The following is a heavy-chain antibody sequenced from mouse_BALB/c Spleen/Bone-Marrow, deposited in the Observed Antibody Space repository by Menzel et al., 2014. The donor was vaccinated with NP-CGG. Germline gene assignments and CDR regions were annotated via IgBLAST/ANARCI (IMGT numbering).Heavy chain of an antibody. J-gene: IGHJ2*01. CDR3: ARGELETGSFDY. V-gene: IGHV7-1*02. Sequence: EVHLVESGGGLVQPGDSLRLSCATSGLTFSDFFMEWVRQPPGKRLEWIAASRNKAHDFTTEYSASVKGRFIVSRDTSQGILYLQMHALRAEDTAIYYCARGELETGSFDYWGQGTTLTVSS. CDR2: SRNKAHDFTT. CDR1: GLTFSDFF. D-gene: IGHD4-1*01.